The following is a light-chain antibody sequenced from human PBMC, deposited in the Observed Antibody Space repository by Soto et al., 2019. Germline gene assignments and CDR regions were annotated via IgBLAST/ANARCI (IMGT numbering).Light chain of an antibody. CDR2: WAS. V-gene: IGKV4-1*01. Sequence: DIVMTQSPDSLAVSLGERATINCKSSQVVFHNSKNYLGWYQQKPGQPPKLLIYWASTRESGVPDRFSGSGSGTDFTLTISSLQAEDVGAYYCLQYYSHPFTFGGGTKVEIK. J-gene: IGKJ4*01. CDR1: QVVFHNSKNY. CDR3: LQYYSHPFT.